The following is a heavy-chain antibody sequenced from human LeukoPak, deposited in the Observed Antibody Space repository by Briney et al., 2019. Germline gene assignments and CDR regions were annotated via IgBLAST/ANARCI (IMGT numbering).Heavy chain of an antibody. CDR3: ARDNIVATINWFDP. Sequence: ASVKVSCKASGYTFTGYYIHWVRQAPGQGLEWMGWINPNSGGTNYAQKFQGRVTMTRDTSISTAYMELSRLRSDDTAVYYCARDNIVATINWFDPWGQGTLVTVSS. V-gene: IGHV1-2*02. CDR2: INPNSGGT. CDR1: GYTFTGYY. D-gene: IGHD5-12*01. J-gene: IGHJ5*02.